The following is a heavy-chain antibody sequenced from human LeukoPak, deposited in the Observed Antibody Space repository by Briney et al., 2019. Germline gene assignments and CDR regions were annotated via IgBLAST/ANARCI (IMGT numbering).Heavy chain of an antibody. CDR1: GRSINSYY. V-gene: IGHV4-59*01. CDR3: AREGTAGTNLNWFDP. D-gene: IGHD1-1*01. CDR2: ISYSGST. J-gene: IGHJ5*02. Sequence: SETLSLTCTVSGRSINSYYWSWLRQPPGKGLEWIGYISYSGSTNFNPSLKSRVTISVDTSKNQFSLKLSSVTAADTAVYYCAREGTAGTNLNWFDPWGQGTLVTVSS.